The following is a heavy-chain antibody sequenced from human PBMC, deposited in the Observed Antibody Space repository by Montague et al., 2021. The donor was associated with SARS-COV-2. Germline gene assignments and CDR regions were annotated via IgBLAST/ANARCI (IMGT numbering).Heavy chain of an antibody. CDR3: ARGLDYQDSSGYSYLRH. V-gene: IGHV3-23*01. Sequence: SLRLSCAASGFTFRNYVMAWVRQVPGKGLEWVTAISGSGGSTYYADSVKGRSTVSRDNSKNTVYLQMNSLRVDDAAVYFCARGLDYQDSSGYSYLRHWGQGTLVTVS. J-gene: IGHJ1*01. CDR2: ISGSGGST. CDR1: GFTFRNYV. D-gene: IGHD3-22*01.